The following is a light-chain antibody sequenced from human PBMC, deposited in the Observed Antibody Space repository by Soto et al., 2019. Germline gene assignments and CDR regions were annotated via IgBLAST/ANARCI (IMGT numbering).Light chain of an antibody. J-gene: IGKJ2*01. V-gene: IGKV3-15*01. CDR2: GAS. Sequence: EIVMTQSPANLSVSPGERATLSCRASQSVSSNLAVYQQKPGQGPRLLIYGASTRATSIPARFSGSVSGTEFTLTINSLQSEDFAVYYCQQYNKWPPYTCGRGTKLEIK. CDR3: QQYNKWPPYT. CDR1: QSVSSN.